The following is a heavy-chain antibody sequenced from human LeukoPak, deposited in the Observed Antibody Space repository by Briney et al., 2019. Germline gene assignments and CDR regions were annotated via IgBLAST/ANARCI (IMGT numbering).Heavy chain of an antibody. CDR2: INPNSGGT. CDR3: ARSDRRTLWAPLDY. V-gene: IGHV1-2*02. J-gene: IGHJ4*02. D-gene: IGHD5-18*01. CDR1: GYTFTGHY. Sequence: ASVKVSCKASGYTFTGHYIYWVRQAPGQGLEWLGWINPNSGGTDYAQNFQGRVTMTRDTSISTAYMELSRLRSDDTAMYFCARSDRRTLWAPLDYWGQGTLVTVSS.